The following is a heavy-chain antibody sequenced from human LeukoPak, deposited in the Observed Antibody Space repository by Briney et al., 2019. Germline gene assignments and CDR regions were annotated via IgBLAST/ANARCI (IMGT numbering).Heavy chain of an antibody. J-gene: IGHJ4*02. D-gene: IGHD3-10*01. Sequence: PSETLSLTCTVSGGSISSSSYYWGWIRQPPGKGLEWIGSIYYSGSTYYNPSLKSRVTISVDTSKNQFSLKLSSVTAADTAVYYCARAIHYGSGSYIGHWGQGTLVTVSS. V-gene: IGHV4-39*07. CDR3: ARAIHYGSGSYIGH. CDR1: GGSISSSSYY. CDR2: IYYSGST.